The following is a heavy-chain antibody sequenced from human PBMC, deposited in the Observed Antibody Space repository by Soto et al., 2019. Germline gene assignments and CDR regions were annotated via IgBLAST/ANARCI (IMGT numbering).Heavy chain of an antibody. D-gene: IGHD1-1*01. CDR2: ISAHNGNT. CDR1: GYTFTTYG. CDR3: ARGRYGDY. J-gene: IGHJ4*02. Sequence: QVHLVQSGAEVKKPGASVKVSCKGSGYTFTTYGITWVRQAPGQGLEWMGWISAHNGNTNYAPKLQGRVTVTRDTSTSPAYMELRSLRSDDTAVYYCARGRYGDYWGQGALVTDSS. V-gene: IGHV1-18*01.